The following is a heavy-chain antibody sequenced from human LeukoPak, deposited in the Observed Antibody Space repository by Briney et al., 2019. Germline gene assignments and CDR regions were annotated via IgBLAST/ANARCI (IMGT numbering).Heavy chain of an antibody. CDR2: INHSGST. CDR3: ARGARNVLRYFDWLLDY. Sequence: PSETLSLTCTVSGGSISSSYYYWGWTRQPPGKGLEWIGEINHSGSTNYNPSLKSRVTISVDTSKNQFSLKLSSVTAADTAVYYCARGARNVLRYFDWLLDYWGQGTLVTVSS. V-gene: IGHV4-39*07. D-gene: IGHD3-9*01. J-gene: IGHJ4*02. CDR1: GGSISSSYYY.